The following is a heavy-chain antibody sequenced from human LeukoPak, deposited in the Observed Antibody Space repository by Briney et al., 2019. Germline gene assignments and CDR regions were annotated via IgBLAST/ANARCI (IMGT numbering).Heavy chain of an antibody. V-gene: IGHV4-38-2*01. D-gene: IGHD6-13*01. J-gene: IGHJ5*02. CDR3: ARHGIAAPADWFDP. CDR1: GYSISSGYY. CDR2: IYHSGST. Sequence: PSETLSLTCAVSGYSISSGYYGGWIRQPPGKGLEWSGSIYHSGSTYYNPSLKRRVTISVDTSKNQFSLKLSSVTAADTAVYYCARHGIAAPADWFDPRGQGTLVTVSP.